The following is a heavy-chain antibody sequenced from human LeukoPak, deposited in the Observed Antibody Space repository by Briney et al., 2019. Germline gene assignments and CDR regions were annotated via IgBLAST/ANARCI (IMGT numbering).Heavy chain of an antibody. CDR2: ISGSGGST. D-gene: IGHD3-22*01. CDR3: ARDHGSSDSSGPLDSGDAFDI. CDR1: GFTFSSYA. J-gene: IGHJ3*02. Sequence: GGSLRLSCAASGFTFSSYAMSWVRQAPGKGLEWVSAISGSGGSTYYADSVKGRFTISRDNSKNTLYLQMNSLRAEDTAVYYCARDHGSSDSSGPLDSGDAFDIWGQGTMVTVSS. V-gene: IGHV3-23*01.